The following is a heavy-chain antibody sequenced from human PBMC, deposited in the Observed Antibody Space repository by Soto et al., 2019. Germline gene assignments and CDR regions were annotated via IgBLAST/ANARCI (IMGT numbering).Heavy chain of an antibody. J-gene: IGHJ3*02. Sequence: QVQLVESGGGVVQPGRSLRLSCAASGFTFSSYAMHWVRQAPGKGLEWVAVISYDGSNKYYADSVKGRFTISRDNSKKTLYLQMNSLRAEDTSVYYCASDLIYDAFDIWGQGTMVTVSS. CDR3: ASDLIYDAFDI. V-gene: IGHV3-30-3*01. CDR2: ISYDGSNK. CDR1: GFTFSSYA.